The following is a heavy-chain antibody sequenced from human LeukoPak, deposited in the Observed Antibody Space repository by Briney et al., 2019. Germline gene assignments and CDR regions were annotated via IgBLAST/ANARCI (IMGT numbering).Heavy chain of an antibody. J-gene: IGHJ5*02. V-gene: IGHV3-48*01. CDR1: GFTFSSYS. CDR3: ARGRGNDYGDYRWFDP. D-gene: IGHD4-17*01. Sequence: GGSLRLSCAASGFTFSSYSMNWVRQAPGKGLEWVSYISSSSSTIYYADSVKGRFTISRDNAKNSLYLQMNSLRAEDTAVYYCARGRGNDYGDYRWFDPWGQGTLVTVSS. CDR2: ISSSSSTI.